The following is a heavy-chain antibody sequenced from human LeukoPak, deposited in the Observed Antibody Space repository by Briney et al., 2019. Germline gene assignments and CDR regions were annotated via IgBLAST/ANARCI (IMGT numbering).Heavy chain of an antibody. V-gene: IGHV4-34*01. CDR3: ARGSDIVVVPAALRNWFDP. CDR1: VGSFSGYY. CDR2: INHSGST. Sequence: SETLSLTCAVYVGSFSGYYWSWIRQPPGKGLEWIGEINHSGSTKYNPSLKSRVTISVDASKNQFSLKLSPVTAADTAVYYCARGSDIVVVPAALRNWFDPWGQGTLVTVCS. J-gene: IGHJ5*02. D-gene: IGHD2-2*01.